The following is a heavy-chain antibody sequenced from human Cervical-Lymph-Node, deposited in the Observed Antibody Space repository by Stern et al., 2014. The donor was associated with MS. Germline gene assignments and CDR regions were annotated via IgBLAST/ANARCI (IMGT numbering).Heavy chain of an antibody. CDR1: GFTISSHW. CDR3: VRDASRGGF. D-gene: IGHD3-16*01. CDR2: TNRDGSDM. J-gene: IGHJ6*02. Sequence: EVQLVESGGGLVQPGGSLRLSCAASGFTISSHWMHWVRQAPGKGLEWVANTNRDGSDMYYVDSVKGRFTISRDNAKNSVFLQMKSLRVEDTAVYYCVRDASRGGFWGQGTTVTVAS. V-gene: IGHV3-7*01.